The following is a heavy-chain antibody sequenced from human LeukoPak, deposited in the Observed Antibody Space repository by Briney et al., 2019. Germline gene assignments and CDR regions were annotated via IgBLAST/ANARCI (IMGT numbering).Heavy chain of an antibody. CDR1: GFTFSRHA. J-gene: IGHJ4*02. CDR2: ITAGGKT. D-gene: IGHD6-19*01. CDR3: GKENPSNNGWCIAE. V-gene: IGHV3-23*01. Sequence: GGSLRLSCAASGFTFSRHAMNLVRQASGKGLEWVSVITAGGKTALADSVRGRFSISRDNSKNTLFLQMNSLRADDTAIYYCGKENPSNNGWCIAEWGQGTLVTVSS.